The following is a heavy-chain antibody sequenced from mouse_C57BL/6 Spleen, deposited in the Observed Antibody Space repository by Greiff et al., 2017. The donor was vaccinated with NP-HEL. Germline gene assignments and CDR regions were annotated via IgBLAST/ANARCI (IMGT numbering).Heavy chain of an antibody. D-gene: IGHD2-5*01. CDR2: INPSSGYT. CDR1: GYTFTSYT. V-gene: IGHV1-4*01. Sequence: QVQLKESGAELARPGASVKMSCKASGYTFTSYTMHWVKQRPGQGLEWIGYINPSSGYTKYNQKFKDKATLTADKSSSTAYMQLSSLTSEDSAVYYCARGGYSNPFAYWGQGTLVTVSA. J-gene: IGHJ3*01. CDR3: ARGGYSNPFAY.